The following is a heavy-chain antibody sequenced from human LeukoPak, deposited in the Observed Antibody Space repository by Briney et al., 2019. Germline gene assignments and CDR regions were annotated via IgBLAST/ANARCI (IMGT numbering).Heavy chain of an antibody. CDR2: IIPIFGTA. D-gene: IGHD2-2*01. V-gene: IGHV1-69*13. Sequence: SVKVSCKASGGTFSSYAISWVRQAPGQGLEWMGGIIPIFGTANYAQKFQGRVTITADESTSTAYMELSGLRSEDTAVYYCARENCSSTSCYFDYWGQGTLVTVSS. J-gene: IGHJ4*02. CDR3: ARENCSSTSCYFDY. CDR1: GGTFSSYA.